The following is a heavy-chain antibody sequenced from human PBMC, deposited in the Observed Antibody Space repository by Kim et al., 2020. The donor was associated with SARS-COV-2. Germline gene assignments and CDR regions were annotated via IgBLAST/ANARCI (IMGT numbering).Heavy chain of an antibody. CDR3: AKDQDGGSSGRIDF. CDR2: INWSGGNR. D-gene: IGHD3-10*01. CDR1: GFNFGDCA. J-gene: IGHJ4*02. Sequence: GGSLRLSCAASGFNFGDCAIHWVRQAPGKGLEWVSNINWSGGNRGYADSVKGRFTISRDNAKRIVYLEMSSLRPEDTASYYCAKDQDGGSSGRIDFWGQG. V-gene: IGHV3-9*01.